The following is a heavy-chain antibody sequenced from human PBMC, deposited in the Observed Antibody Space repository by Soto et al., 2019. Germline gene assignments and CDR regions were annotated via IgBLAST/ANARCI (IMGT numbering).Heavy chain of an antibody. V-gene: IGHV3-23*01. Sequence: PGWSLRLSCAAAGFAFNNHAMNWVRQARGKGLARVSQISGSGGSTDYAESVKGRFSISKDSVNNTLYLHMSSLRAEDTALYFCAKEGPYINSWSSAGYLQHWGLGTQVTVSS. CDR2: ISGSGGST. CDR3: AKEGPYINSWSSAGYLQH. J-gene: IGHJ1*01. CDR1: GFAFNNHA. D-gene: IGHD2-2*02.